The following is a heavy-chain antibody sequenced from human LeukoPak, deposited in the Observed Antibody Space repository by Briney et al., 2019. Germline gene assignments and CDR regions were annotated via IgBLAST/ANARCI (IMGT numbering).Heavy chain of an antibody. CDR1: GYTFTGYY. CDR3: AKDQGRGYTYGLYYFDY. CDR2: INPNTGDT. V-gene: IGHV1-2*02. J-gene: IGHJ4*02. D-gene: IGHD5-18*01. Sequence: ASVKVSCKASGYTFTGYYLHWVRPAPGQGLEWMGWINPNTGDTNYAQKFLGRVTMTRDTSISTAYMELSRLRSDDTAVYYCAKDQGRGYTYGLYYFDYWGQGTLVTVSS.